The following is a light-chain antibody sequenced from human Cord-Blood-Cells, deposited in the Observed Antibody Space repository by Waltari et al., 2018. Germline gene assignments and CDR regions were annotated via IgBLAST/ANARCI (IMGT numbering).Light chain of an antibody. CDR2: KAS. Sequence: DIQMTQSPSTLSASVGVRVTITCRASQSISSWLAWYQQKPGKAPKLLIYKASSLESGVPSRFSGSGSGTEFTLTISNLQPDDFATYYCQQYNSYWTFGQGTKVEIK. V-gene: IGKV1-5*03. J-gene: IGKJ1*01. CDR3: QQYNSYWT. CDR1: QSISSW.